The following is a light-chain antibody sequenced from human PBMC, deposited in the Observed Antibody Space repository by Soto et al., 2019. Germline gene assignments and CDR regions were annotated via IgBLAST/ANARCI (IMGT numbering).Light chain of an antibody. CDR3: QQYNNWPPIT. CDR1: QGIGST. J-gene: IGKJ5*01. Sequence: EIIMTQSPATLSVSPGEGATLSCRASQGIGSTLAWYQHKPGQTPRLLIYDTSTRATGIPARFSGSGSGTEFTLTISSLQSEDFAVYYCQQYNNWPPITLGQGTRLEIK. CDR2: DTS. V-gene: IGKV3-15*01.